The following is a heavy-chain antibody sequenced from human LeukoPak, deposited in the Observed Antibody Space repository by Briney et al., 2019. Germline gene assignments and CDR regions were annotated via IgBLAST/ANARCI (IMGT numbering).Heavy chain of an antibody. CDR3: GVATVFGFYYFDY. D-gene: IGHD5-12*01. V-gene: IGHV3-23*01. CDR1: GFTFSSYA. Sequence: PGGSLRLSCAASGFTFSSYAMSWVRQAPGKGLEWVSAISGSGSITYYADSVKGRFTISRDNSKNTLYLQMNSLRAEDTAVYYCGVATVFGFYYFDYWGQGTLVTVSS. J-gene: IGHJ4*02. CDR2: ISGSGSIT.